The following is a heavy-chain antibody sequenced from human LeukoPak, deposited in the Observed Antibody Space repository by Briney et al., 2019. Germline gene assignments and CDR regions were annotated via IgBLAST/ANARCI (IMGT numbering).Heavy chain of an antibody. CDR1: GFTFSSYW. CDR2: IKQDGSEK. D-gene: IGHD6-6*01. Sequence: PGGSLRLSCAASGFTFSSYWMSWVRQAPGKGLEWVANIKQDGSEKYYVDSVKGRFTISRDNAKNSMYLQMNSLRAEDTAVYYCARVLRGSSSSDYYFHYWGQGTLVTVSS. J-gene: IGHJ4*02. CDR3: ARVLRGSSSSDYYFHY. V-gene: IGHV3-7*01.